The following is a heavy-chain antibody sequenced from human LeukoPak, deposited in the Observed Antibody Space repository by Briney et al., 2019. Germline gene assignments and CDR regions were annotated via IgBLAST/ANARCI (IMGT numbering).Heavy chain of an antibody. V-gene: IGHV1-2*02. Sequence: ASVKVSCKASGYTFTGYYMHWVRQAPGQGLEWMGWINPNSGGTNYAQKFQGRVTTTRDTSISTAYMELSRLRSDDTAVYYCARVEYSYGCVDYWGQGTLVTVSS. CDR2: INPNSGGT. CDR1: GYTFTGYY. D-gene: IGHD5-18*01. J-gene: IGHJ4*02. CDR3: ARVEYSYGCVDY.